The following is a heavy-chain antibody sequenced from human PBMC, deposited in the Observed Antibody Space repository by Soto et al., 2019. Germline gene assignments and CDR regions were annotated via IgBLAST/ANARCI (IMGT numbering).Heavy chain of an antibody. CDR3: ARIYCDYRPNDHYGMDV. D-gene: IGHD4-17*01. CDR2: IGTAGDT. Sequence: EVQLVESGGGLVQPGGSLRLSCAASGFTFSSYDMHWVRQATGKGLEWVSAIGTAGDTYYPGSVKGRFTISRENAKNSLYLQMNSRRAEDTAVYYCARIYCDYRPNDHYGMDVWGQGTTVTVSS. V-gene: IGHV3-13*01. J-gene: IGHJ6*02. CDR1: GFTFSSYD.